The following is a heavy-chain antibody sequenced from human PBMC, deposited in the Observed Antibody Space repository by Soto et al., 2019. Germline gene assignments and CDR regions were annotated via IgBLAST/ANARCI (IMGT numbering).Heavy chain of an antibody. CDR1: GGSISSSSYY. Sequence: PSETLSLTCTVSGGSISSSSYYWGWIRQPPGKGLEWIGSIYYSGSTYYNPSLKSRVTISVATSENQFSLKLSSVTAADTAVYYCARLYSGYDFVVFDYWGQGTLVTVSS. CDR3: ARLYSGYDFVVFDY. D-gene: IGHD5-12*01. V-gene: IGHV4-39*01. CDR2: IYYSGST. J-gene: IGHJ4*02.